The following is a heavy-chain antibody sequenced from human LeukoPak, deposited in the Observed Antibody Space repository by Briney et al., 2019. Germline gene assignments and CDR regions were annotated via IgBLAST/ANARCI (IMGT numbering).Heavy chain of an antibody. CDR3: ARDVKWELLSGGEYYYYYYMDV. J-gene: IGHJ6*03. CDR2: ISAYNGNT. D-gene: IGHD1-26*01. V-gene: IGHV1-18*01. CDR1: GYTFTSYG. Sequence: ASVKVSCKASGYTFTSYGISWVRQAPGQGLEWMGWISAYNGNTNYAQKLQGRVTMTTDTSTSTAYMELRSLRSDDTAVYYCARDVKWELLSGGEYYYYYYMDVWGKGTTVTVSS.